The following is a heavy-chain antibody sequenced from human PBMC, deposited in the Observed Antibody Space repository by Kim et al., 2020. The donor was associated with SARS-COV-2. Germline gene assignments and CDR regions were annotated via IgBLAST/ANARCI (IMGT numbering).Heavy chain of an antibody. CDR3: ARAPVGGSVVAPFDI. D-gene: IGHD6-19*01. V-gene: IGHV4-59*13. J-gene: IGHJ3*02. Sequence: SETLSLTCTVSGDSITTYYYNWIRQPPGKGLEWIGYIYYSGNTNFNPSLQNRVTISLDRSKNQFSLKLTSMTAADTAVYYCARAPVGGSVVAPFDIWGHGTGVTVSS. CDR1: GDSITTYY. CDR2: IYYSGNT.